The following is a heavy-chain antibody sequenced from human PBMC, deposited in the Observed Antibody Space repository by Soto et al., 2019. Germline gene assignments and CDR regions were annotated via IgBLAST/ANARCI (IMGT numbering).Heavy chain of an antibody. CDR1: GGSISSGDYY. Sequence: PSDTLSLTCTVSGGSISSGDYYRSWIRQPPGKGLEWIGYIYYSGSTYYNPSLKSRVTISVDTSKNQFSLKLSSVTAADTAVYYCASNSYGYPFYDYWGQGTLVTVSS. D-gene: IGHD5-18*01. J-gene: IGHJ4*02. V-gene: IGHV4-30-4*02. CDR3: ASNSYGYPFYDY. CDR2: IYYSGST.